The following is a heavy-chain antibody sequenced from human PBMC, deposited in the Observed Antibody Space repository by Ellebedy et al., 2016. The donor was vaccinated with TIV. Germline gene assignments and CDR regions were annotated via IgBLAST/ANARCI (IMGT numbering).Heavy chain of an antibody. V-gene: IGHV4-30-4*01. CDR3: ARFITMVVVVMPSDAFDI. Sequence: MPSETLSLTCTVSGGSISSGDYYWSWIRQPPGKGLEWIGYIYYSGSTYYNPSLKSRVSISVDTSKNQFSLKLSSVTAAATAVYYCARFITMVVVVMPSDAFDIWGQGTMVTVSS. CDR2: IYYSGST. D-gene: IGHD3-22*01. CDR1: GGSISSGDYY. J-gene: IGHJ3*02.